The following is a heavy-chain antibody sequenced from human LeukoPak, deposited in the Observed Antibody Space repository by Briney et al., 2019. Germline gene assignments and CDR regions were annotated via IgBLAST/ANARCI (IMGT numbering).Heavy chain of an antibody. CDR3: ARDRPHYYGSGSYYYYGMDV. D-gene: IGHD3-10*01. Sequence: ASVKVSCKASGYTLTGHYLHWVRQAPGQGLEWMGIINPSGGSTSYAQKFQGRVTMTRDTSTSTVYMELSSLRSEDTAVYYCARDRPHYYGSGSYYYYGMDVWGQGTTVTVSS. J-gene: IGHJ6*02. V-gene: IGHV1-46*01. CDR2: INPSGGST. CDR1: GYTLTGHY.